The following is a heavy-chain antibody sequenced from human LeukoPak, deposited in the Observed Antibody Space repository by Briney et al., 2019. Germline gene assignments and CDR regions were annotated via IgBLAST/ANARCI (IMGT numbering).Heavy chain of an antibody. D-gene: IGHD3-22*01. Sequence: PSETLSLTCAVSGGSISTYYWSWIRQPPGKGLEWIGYISYSGSTNYNPSLKSRVTISVVTSKNQFSLKLNSVTAADTAVYYCARNGYDSTGYFDFWSQGTLVTVSS. J-gene: IGHJ4*02. CDR1: GGSISTYY. CDR3: ARNGYDSTGYFDF. V-gene: IGHV4-59*01. CDR2: ISYSGST.